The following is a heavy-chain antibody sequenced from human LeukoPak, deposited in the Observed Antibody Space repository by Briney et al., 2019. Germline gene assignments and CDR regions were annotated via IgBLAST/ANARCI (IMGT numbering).Heavy chain of an antibody. J-gene: IGHJ5*02. V-gene: IGHV3-74*01. CDR2: INSDGSST. Sequence: GGSLRLSCAASGFTVSSNYTSWVRQAPGKGLVWVSRINSDGSSTRYADSVKGRFTISRDNAKNTLYLQMNSLRAEDTAVYYCARGVGGDSRFDPWGQGTLVTVSS. CDR3: ARGVGGDSRFDP. D-gene: IGHD1-26*01. CDR1: GFTVSSNY.